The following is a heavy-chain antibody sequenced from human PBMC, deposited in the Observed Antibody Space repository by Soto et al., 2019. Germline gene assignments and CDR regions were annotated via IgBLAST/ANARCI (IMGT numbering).Heavy chain of an antibody. CDR2: ISAYSGDK. CDR3: AREGGGATPTGLDP. J-gene: IGHJ5*02. D-gene: IGHD1-1*01. Sequence: QVQLVQSGAEVRKPGASVKVSCEASGYTFTTYDISWVRQAPGQGLEWLGWISAYSGDKKYAQKFQGRVTMTTDTSTITAYMELSSLISDDTAVYYCAREGGGATPTGLDPWGQGTLVIVSS. V-gene: IGHV1-18*01. CDR1: GYTFTTYD.